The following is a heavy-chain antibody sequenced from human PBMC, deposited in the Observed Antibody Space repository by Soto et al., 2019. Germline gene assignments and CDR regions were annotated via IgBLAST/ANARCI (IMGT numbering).Heavy chain of an antibody. V-gene: IGHV3-23*01. D-gene: IGHD3-3*01. CDR1: GFTFSNYA. Sequence: EVQLLESGGGLVQPGGSLRLSCAASGFTFSNYAMRWVRQAPGKGLEWVAAVSGSGGAAYYADSVKGRFTISRDNAKNTMSLAMNSLRADDSAVYYCAKGWSSSAWDSHYFDSWGQGIQVTVSS. CDR2: VSGSGGAA. CDR3: AKGWSSSAWDSHYFDS. J-gene: IGHJ4*02.